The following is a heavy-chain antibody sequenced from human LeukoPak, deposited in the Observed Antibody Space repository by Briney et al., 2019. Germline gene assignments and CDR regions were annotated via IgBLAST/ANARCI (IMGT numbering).Heavy chain of an antibody. CDR3: ARQEGDCSGGSCCSDWCDP. D-gene: IGHD2-15*01. CDR1: VASICHYY. Sequence: PSETLSLTCTVSVASICHYYWSWVRQPPGNEVEWFGYIYTSVSTNYNPSHKSRVTISVDTSKNQFSLKLTSVTAADTAVYYCARQEGDCSGGSCCSDWCDPGGQGTLVTVSS. CDR2: IYTSVST. J-gene: IGHJ5*02. V-gene: IGHV4-4*09.